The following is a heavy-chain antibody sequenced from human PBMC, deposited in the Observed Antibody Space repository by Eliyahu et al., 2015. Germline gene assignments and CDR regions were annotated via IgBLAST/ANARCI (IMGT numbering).Heavy chain of an antibody. V-gene: IGHV1-18*01. J-gene: IGHJ5*02. CDR2: ISAYNGNT. CDR3: ARPASTYYYGSGSGWFDP. D-gene: IGHD3-10*01. Sequence: QVQLVQSGAEVKKPGASVKVSCKASGYTFTSYGISWVRQAPGQGLEWMGWISAYNGNTNYAQKLQGRVTMTTDTSTSTAYMELRSLRSDDTAVYYCARPASTYYYGSGSGWFDPWGQGTLVTVSS. CDR1: GYTFTSYG.